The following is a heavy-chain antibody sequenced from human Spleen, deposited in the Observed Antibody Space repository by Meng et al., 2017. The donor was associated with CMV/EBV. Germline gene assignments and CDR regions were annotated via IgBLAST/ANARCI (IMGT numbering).Heavy chain of an antibody. Sequence: GESLKISCAASGFTFSSYSMNWVRQAPGKGLEWVSSISSSSSYIYYADSVKGRFTISRDNAKNSLYLQMNSLRAEDTAIYYCAKHYCTSASCYGNYFEYWGQGTLVTVSS. D-gene: IGHD2-2*01. CDR2: ISSSSSYI. CDR1: GFTFSSYS. J-gene: IGHJ4*02. CDR3: AKHYCTSASCYGNYFEY. V-gene: IGHV3-21*04.